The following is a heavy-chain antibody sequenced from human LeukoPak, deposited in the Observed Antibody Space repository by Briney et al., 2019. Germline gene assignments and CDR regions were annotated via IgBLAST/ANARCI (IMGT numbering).Heavy chain of an antibody. V-gene: IGHV3-23*01. CDR1: GFTFSSYA. J-gene: IGHJ4*02. CDR2: ISGSGGST. D-gene: IGHD5-24*01. CDR3: AKDFIYGHNPTYYFDY. Sequence: PGGSLRLSCAASGFTFSSYAMSWVRQAPGKGLEWVSAISGSGGSTYYADSVKGRFTISRDNSKNTLYLRMNSLRAEDTAVYYCAKDFIYGHNPTYYFDYWGQGTLVTVSS.